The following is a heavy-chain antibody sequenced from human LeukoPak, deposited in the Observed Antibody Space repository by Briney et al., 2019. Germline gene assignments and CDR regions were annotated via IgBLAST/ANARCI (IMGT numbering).Heavy chain of an antibody. V-gene: IGHV1-2*02. CDR3: AGGAGVRYFAWPTCDAFDI. J-gene: IGHJ3*02. D-gene: IGHD3-9*01. CDR1: GYTFTGYY. CDR2: TNPNSSGT. Sequence: ASVKVSCKASGYTFTGYYMHWVRPAPGQGREWKGSTNPNSSGTIYTQKFQGRGTMTRDTSISTPYMEPSRLRTENTDVYDCAGGAGVRYFAWPTCDAFDIWGQGTMVTV.